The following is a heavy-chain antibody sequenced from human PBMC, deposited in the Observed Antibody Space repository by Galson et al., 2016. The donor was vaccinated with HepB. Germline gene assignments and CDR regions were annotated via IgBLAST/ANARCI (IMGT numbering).Heavy chain of an antibody. D-gene: IGHD6-13*01. CDR2: IWFDGSQK. CDR1: GFPFNTFG. J-gene: IGHJ4*02. Sequence: SLRLSCAASGFPFNTFGMHWVRQAPGKGLEWVAVIWFDGSQKYYADSVKGRFTISRDNPKNTLPLQMNSLRVEDTAVYYCAREEQLLCNFDYWGQGTLVTVSS. CDR3: AREEQLLCNFDY. V-gene: IGHV3-33*01.